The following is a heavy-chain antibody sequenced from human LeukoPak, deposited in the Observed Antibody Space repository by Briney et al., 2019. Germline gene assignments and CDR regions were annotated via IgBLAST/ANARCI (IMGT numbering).Heavy chain of an antibody. Sequence: RPGRSLRLSCAASGFTFSSYSMNWVRQAPGKGLEWVSSITSSSSYISYADSVKGRFTISRDNAKNSLYLQMNSLRAEDTAVYYRAIGGYGGNDAFDIWGQGTMVTVSS. CDR2: ITSSSSYI. CDR3: AIGGYGGNDAFDI. J-gene: IGHJ3*02. V-gene: IGHV3-21*06. D-gene: IGHD4-23*01. CDR1: GFTFSSYS.